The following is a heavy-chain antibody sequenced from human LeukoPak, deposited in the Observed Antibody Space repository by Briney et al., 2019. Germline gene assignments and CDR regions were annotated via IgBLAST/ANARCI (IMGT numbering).Heavy chain of an antibody. V-gene: IGHV3-23*01. Sequence: PGVSLRLSCAAYAFTFTSYAMVWHRQAPGKGLEWVSHITRSGGNKYYANSVKGRFPISRDISKNTLYLKMNSLRAEETAVYHCANGLEYSSNWEFDHWGQGTLVTVSS. CDR3: ANGLEYSSNWEFDH. CDR1: AFTFTSYA. J-gene: IGHJ4*02. D-gene: IGHD6-13*01. CDR2: ITRSGGNK.